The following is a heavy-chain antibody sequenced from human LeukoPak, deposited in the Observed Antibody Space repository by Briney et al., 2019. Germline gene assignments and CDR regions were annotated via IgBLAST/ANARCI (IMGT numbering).Heavy chain of an antibody. Sequence: GGSLRLSCVASGFIFSTYGLHWVRQSPGRGLEWVAVIWYDGSQRYYADSVKGRFTISRDDSQNTIYLQMDSLRAEDTAVYYCATSSPRNYFDHWGQGTLVTVSS. D-gene: IGHD1-14*01. CDR3: ATSSPRNYFDH. J-gene: IGHJ4*02. CDR1: GFIFSTYG. CDR2: IWYDGSQR. V-gene: IGHV3-33*01.